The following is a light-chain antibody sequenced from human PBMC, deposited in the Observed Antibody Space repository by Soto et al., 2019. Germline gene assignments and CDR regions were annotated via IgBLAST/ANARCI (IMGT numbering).Light chain of an antibody. CDR1: QNVNSK. V-gene: IGKV3-15*01. J-gene: IGKJ4*01. Sequence: EVRMTQSPATLSVSPGEGATLYCRASQNVNSKLAWYQQKLGQAPRLLIYAVSTRATGVPARFSGSGSGTEFTLTIDSLQSEDFALYYCQQYDDWPLNFAEGTKVDIK. CDR3: QQYDDWPLN. CDR2: AVS.